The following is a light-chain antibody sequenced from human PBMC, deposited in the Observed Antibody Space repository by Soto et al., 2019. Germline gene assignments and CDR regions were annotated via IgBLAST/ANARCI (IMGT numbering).Light chain of an antibody. CDR1: QDISNW. CDR2: STS. CDR3: QQGSSFPRT. Sequence: DIQMTQSPSSVSASVGDRVTITCRASQDISNWLASYQQKPGKAPKILLYSTSSLQNGVPSRFSGSGSGIEFTLDLTSLQPEDFATYYCQQGSSFPRTSGQGTKVE. V-gene: IGKV1-12*01. J-gene: IGKJ1*01.